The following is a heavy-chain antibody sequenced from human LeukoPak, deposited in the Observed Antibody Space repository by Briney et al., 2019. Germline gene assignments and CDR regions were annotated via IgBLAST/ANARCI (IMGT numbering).Heavy chain of an antibody. Sequence: ASETLSLTCTVSGASISGYCWSWIRLPPGKGLEWIGDIYYSGSTNYNPSLKSRVTISVDTSKNQLSLKLSSVTAADTAMYYCAREDSSGWSAFDIWGHGTVVTVSS. D-gene: IGHD6-19*01. CDR2: IYYSGST. V-gene: IGHV4-59*01. CDR3: AREDSSGWSAFDI. J-gene: IGHJ3*02. CDR1: GASISGYC.